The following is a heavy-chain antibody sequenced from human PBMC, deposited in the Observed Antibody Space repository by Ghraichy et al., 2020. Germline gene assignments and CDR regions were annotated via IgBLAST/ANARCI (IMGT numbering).Heavy chain of an antibody. CDR2: ISGSGGST. CDR3: AKDGYSGYDNPRMSAFDI. J-gene: IGHJ3*02. V-gene: IGHV3-23*01. Sequence: GGSLRLSCAASGFTFSSYAMSWVRQAPGKGLEWVSAISGSGGSTYYADSVKGRFTISRDNSKNTLYLQMNSLRAEDTAVYYCAKDGYSGYDNPRMSAFDIWGQGTMVTVSS. D-gene: IGHD5-12*01. CDR1: GFTFSSYA.